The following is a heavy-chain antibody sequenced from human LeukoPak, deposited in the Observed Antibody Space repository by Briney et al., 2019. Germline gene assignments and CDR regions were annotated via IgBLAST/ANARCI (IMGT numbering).Heavy chain of an antibody. J-gene: IGHJ4*02. D-gene: IGHD3-10*01. CDR3: ARGRFGELLFSFDY. CDR1: GYTFIGYY. Sequence: ASVKVSCKASGYTFIGYYMHWVRQAPGQGLEWMGWINPNSGGTNYAQKFQGRVTMTRDTSISTAYMELSRLRSDDTAVYYCARGRFGELLFSFDYWGQGTLVTVSS. CDR2: INPNSGGT. V-gene: IGHV1-2*02.